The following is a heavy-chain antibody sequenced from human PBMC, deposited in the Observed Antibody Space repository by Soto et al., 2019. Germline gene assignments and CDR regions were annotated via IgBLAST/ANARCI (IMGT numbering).Heavy chain of an antibody. Sequence: GGSLSLSCAASGLIFSNVWMSWVRAAPGKGLEWVGRMRSKSDGGTTDYAAPVKGRFTISRDDSKNMLYLQMNSLQTDDTAVYYCTTTRDPDDYWGQGTLVTVSS. J-gene: IGHJ4*02. CDR3: TTTRDPDDY. CDR2: MRSKSDGGTT. V-gene: IGHV3-15*01. CDR1: GLIFSNVW.